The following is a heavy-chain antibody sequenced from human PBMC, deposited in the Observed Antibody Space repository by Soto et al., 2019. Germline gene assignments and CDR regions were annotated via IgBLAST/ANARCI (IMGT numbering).Heavy chain of an antibody. CDR2: IYPGDSDT. D-gene: IGHD5-18*01. V-gene: IGHV5-51*01. CDR1: GYSFTSYW. J-gene: IGHJ6*02. CDR3: ARGDTAMVPHYYGMDV. Sequence: GGSLKISCKGSGYSFTSYWIGWVRQMPGKGLEWMGIIYPGDSDTRYSPSFQGQVTISADKSISTAYLQWSSLKASDTAMYYCARGDTAMVPHYYGMDVWGQGTTVTVSS.